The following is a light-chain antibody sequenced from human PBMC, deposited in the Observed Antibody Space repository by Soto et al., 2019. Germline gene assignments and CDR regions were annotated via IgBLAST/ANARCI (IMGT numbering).Light chain of an antibody. J-gene: IGKJ1*01. CDR1: QSISSW. Sequence: EIQSTQSPSTLSSSVGDRVTITCLASQSISSWLAWYQQKPGKAPKLLIYDASSLESGVPSRFSGSGSGTEFTLTISSLQPDDFATYYCQQYNSYPWTFGQGTKVDIK. CDR3: QQYNSYPWT. CDR2: DAS. V-gene: IGKV1-5*01.